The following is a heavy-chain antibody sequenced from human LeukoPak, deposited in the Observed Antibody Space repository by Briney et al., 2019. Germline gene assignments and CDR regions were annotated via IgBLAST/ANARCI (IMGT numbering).Heavy chain of an antibody. CDR3: ARGGDFSNL. D-gene: IGHD4-11*01. CDR1: GGFLSGYY. V-gene: IGHV4-34*01. J-gene: IGHJ4*02. Sequence: AETLSLTCAVYGGFLSGYYWSWIRQPPGKGLEWLGEINHSGYTSYNPSLKSRVTISLDTSKNQVSLKLSSVTAADTAGYFCARGGDFSNLWGQGTLVTVSS. CDR2: INHSGYT.